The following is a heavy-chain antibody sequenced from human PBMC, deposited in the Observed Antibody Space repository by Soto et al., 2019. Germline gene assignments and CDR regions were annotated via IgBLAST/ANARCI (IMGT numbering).Heavy chain of an antibody. Sequence: SETLSLTCTVSGGSISSYYWSWIRQPPGKGLEWIGYIYYSGSTNYNPSLKSRVTISVDTSKNQFSLKLGSVTAADTAVYYCARAPRLYYYDSSGYGDAFDIWGQGTMVTVS. V-gene: IGHV4-59*01. D-gene: IGHD3-22*01. CDR2: IYYSGST. J-gene: IGHJ3*02. CDR3: ARAPRLYYYDSSGYGDAFDI. CDR1: GGSISSYY.